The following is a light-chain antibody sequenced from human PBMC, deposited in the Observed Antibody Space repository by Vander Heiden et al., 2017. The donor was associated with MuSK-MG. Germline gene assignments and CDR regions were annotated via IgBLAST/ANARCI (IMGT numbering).Light chain of an antibody. Sequence: AIRMTQSPSSFSASTGDRVTITCRASQGISSYLAWYQQKPGKAPKLLIYAASTLQSGVPSRFSGSGSGTDFTLTISCLQSEDFATYYCQQYYSDPPLTFGGGTKVEIK. J-gene: IGKJ4*01. CDR1: QGISSY. V-gene: IGKV1-8*01. CDR3: QQYYSDPPLT. CDR2: AAS.